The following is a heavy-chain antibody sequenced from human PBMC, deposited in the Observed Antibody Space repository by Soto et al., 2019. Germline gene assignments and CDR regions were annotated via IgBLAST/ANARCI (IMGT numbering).Heavy chain of an antibody. CDR1: GYTLTELS. CDR2: FDPEDGET. CDR3: ATAGYCSSTRCANWFDP. V-gene: IGHV1-24*01. J-gene: IGHJ5*02. D-gene: IGHD2-2*01. Sequence: GASVKVSCKVSGYTLTELSMHWVRQAPGKGLEWMGGFDPEDGETIYAQKFQGRVTMTEDTSTDTAYMELSSLRSEDTAVYYCATAGYCSSTRCANWFDPWGKGTLVTVS.